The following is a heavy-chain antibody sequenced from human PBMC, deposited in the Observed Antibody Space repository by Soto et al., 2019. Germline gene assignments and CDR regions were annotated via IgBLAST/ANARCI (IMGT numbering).Heavy chain of an antibody. J-gene: IGHJ3*02. CDR2: IASKTYGATR. D-gene: IGHD3-10*01. V-gene: IGHV3-49*04. Sequence: MRLSSTGLGFRFSDYAVTWVRQTPGKGLKWVGFIASKTYGATREYAASVKGRFIISRDDPNNIAYLQMNGLKIEDTAVYFCSRPPPVWFRTTPFDIWGQGTRVTVSS. CDR3: SRPPPVWFRTTPFDI. CDR1: GFRFSDYA.